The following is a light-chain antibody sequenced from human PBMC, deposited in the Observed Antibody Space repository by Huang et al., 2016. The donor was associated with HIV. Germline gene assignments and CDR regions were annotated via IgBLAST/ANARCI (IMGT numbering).Light chain of an antibody. CDR2: DVS. Sequence: EIVLTQSPVTLSLSPGDRATLSCRASQSIGTYLAWYQQKSGQPPRLLIYDVSNRAAGVPARFRASGSETYFTLTIASLDPDDFAIYHCQQRSKWPLTFGGGTKVEMK. V-gene: IGKV3-11*01. J-gene: IGKJ4*01. CDR3: QQRSKWPLT. CDR1: QSIGTY.